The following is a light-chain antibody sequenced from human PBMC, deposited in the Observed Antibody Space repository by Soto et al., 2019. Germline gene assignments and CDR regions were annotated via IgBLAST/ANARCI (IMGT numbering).Light chain of an antibody. V-gene: IGLV2-14*01. Sequence: QSALTQPASVSGSPGQSITISCTGTSSDVGGYNYVSWYQQHPGKAPKLMIYDVSNRPSGVSNRFSGSKSGNTASLTISVLHAEDEADYYCSSYTSSSTPYVFGTGTKLTVL. CDR3: SSYTSSSTPYV. CDR2: DVS. J-gene: IGLJ1*01. CDR1: SSDVGGYNY.